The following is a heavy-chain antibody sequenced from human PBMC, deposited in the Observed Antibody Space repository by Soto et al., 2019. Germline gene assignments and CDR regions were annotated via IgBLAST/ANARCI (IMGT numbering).Heavy chain of an antibody. CDR2: INPNSGNT. V-gene: IGHV1-8*01. D-gene: IGHD4-17*01. Sequence: QVQLVQSGAEVKKPGASVKVSCKASGYIFTNYDLTWVRQATGQGLEYLGWINPNSGNTGYVQKFQGRVTMTVNTSIKTAYMELNSLRAEGTAVYYFATGLKSSDYTRGFDPWGQGTLVTVSS. CDR3: ATGLKSSDYTRGFDP. J-gene: IGHJ5*02. CDR1: GYIFTNYD.